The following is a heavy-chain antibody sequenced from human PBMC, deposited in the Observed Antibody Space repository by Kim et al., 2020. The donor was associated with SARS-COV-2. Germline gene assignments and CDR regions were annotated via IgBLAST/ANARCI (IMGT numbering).Heavy chain of an antibody. CDR1: GFTFDDYA. CDR2: ISGDGGST. Sequence: GGSLRLFCAASGFTFDDYAMHWVRQAPGKGLEWVSLISGDGGSTYYADSVKGRFTISRDNSKNSLYLQMNSLRTEDTALYYCAKDSVEMATNWGYYYYYGMAVWGQVSTVTVT. V-gene: IGHV3-43*02. J-gene: IGHJ6*02. D-gene: IGHD3-16*01. CDR3: AKDSVEMATNWGYYYYYGMAV.